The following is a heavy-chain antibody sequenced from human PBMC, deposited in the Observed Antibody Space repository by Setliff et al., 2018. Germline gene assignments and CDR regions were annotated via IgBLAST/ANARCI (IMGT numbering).Heavy chain of an antibody. Sequence: GSLRLSCAASGFTFRSYAMSWVRQAPGKGPEWVSAISGSGGSTYYADSVKGRFTISRDNSKNTLYLQMNSLRAEDTAVYYCAKDSDSSGYYSRYYGMDVWGQGTTVTVSS. CDR3: AKDSDSSGYYSRYYGMDV. CDR1: GFTFRSYA. V-gene: IGHV3-23*01. CDR2: ISGSGGST. D-gene: IGHD3-22*01. J-gene: IGHJ6*02.